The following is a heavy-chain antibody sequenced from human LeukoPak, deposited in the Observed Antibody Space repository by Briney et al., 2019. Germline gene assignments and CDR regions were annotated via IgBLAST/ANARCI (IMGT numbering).Heavy chain of an antibody. D-gene: IGHD5-18*01. V-gene: IGHV4-34*01. CDR1: GGSFSGYY. J-gene: IGHJ3*02. CDR3: ARDWPPRKIQLWGVRDAFDI. CDR2: INHSGST. Sequence: SETLSLTCAVYGGSFSGYYWSWIRQPPGKGLEWIGEINHSGSTNYNPSLKSRVTISVDTSKNQFSLKLSSVTAADTAVYYCARDWPPRKIQLWGVRDAFDIWGQGTMVTVSS.